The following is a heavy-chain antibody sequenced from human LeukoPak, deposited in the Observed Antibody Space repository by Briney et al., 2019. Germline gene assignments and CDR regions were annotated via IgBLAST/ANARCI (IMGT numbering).Heavy chain of an antibody. D-gene: IGHD3-10*01. CDR3: AKAPHYYGSGSYAYYYGMDV. J-gene: IGHJ6*04. CDR2: ISYDGSNK. Sequence: GGSLRLSYAASGFTFSSYGMHWVRQAPGKGLEWVAVISYDGSNKYYADSVKGRFTISRDNSKNTLYLQMNSLRAEDTAVYYCAKAPHYYGSGSYAYYYGMDVWAKGPRSPSPQ. CDR1: GFTFSSYG. V-gene: IGHV3-30*18.